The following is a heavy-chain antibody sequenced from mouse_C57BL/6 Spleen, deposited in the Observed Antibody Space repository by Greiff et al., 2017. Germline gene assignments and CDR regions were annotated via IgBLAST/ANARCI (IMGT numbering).Heavy chain of an antibody. Sequence: EVQLQQSGPELVKPGASVKISCKASGYSFTGYYMNWVKQSPEKSLEWIGEINPSTGGTTYNQKFKAKATLTVDKSSSTAYMQLKSLTSEDSAVYYGARGEDYYGSSYAWFAYWGQGTLVTVSA. J-gene: IGHJ3*01. D-gene: IGHD1-1*01. CDR1: GYSFTGYY. CDR2: INPSTGGT. V-gene: IGHV1-42*01. CDR3: ARGEDYYGSSYAWFAY.